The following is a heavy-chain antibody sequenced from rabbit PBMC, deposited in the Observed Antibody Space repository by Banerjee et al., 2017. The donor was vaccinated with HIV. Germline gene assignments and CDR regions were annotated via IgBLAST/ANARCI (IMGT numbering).Heavy chain of an antibody. CDR3: ASDIYGHGGFSL. V-gene: IGHV1S45*01. Sequence: QEQLVESGGGLVKPGGSLTLTCTASGFSFSNKYVMCWVRQAPGKGLEWIACINTSTGNNVYANWAKGRFTISKTSSTTVTLQMTSLTAADTATYFCASDIYGHGGFSLWGPGTLVTVS. CDR2: INTSTGNN. D-gene: IGHD6-1*01. J-gene: IGHJ4*01. CDR1: GFSFSNKYV.